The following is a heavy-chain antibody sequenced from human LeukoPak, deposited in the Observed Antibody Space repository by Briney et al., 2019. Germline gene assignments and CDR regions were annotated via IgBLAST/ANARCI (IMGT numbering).Heavy chain of an antibody. CDR3: AGGGDSGGYYYPMFDY. CDR2: IYYSGST. V-gene: IGHV4-59*01. CDR1: GGSISSYY. J-gene: IGHJ4*02. Sequence: SSETLSLTCTVSGGSISSYYWSWIRQPPGKGLEWIGYIYYSGSTNYNPSLKSRVTISVDTSKNQFSLKLNSVTAADTAVYYCAGGGDSGGYYYPMFDYWGQGTLVTVPS. D-gene: IGHD3-22*01.